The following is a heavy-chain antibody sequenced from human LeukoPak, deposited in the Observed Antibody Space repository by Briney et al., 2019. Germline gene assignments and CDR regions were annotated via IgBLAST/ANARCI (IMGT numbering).Heavy chain of an antibody. D-gene: IGHD3-10*01. CDR2: ISGSGGST. CDR1: GFTFSSYA. J-gene: IGHJ6*02. CDR3: ATTPTDYGSGKYGMDV. V-gene: IGHV3-23*01. Sequence: AGGSLRLSCAASGFTFSSYAMSWVRQAPGKGLEWVSAISGSGGSTYYADSVKGRFTIPRDNSKNTLYLQMNSLRAEDTAVYYCATTPTDYGSGKYGMDVWGQGTTVTVSS.